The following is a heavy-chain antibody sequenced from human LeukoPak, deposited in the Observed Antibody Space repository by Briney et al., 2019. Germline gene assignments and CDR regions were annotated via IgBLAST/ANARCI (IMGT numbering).Heavy chain of an antibody. Sequence: GGSLRLSCAASGFSFSDYYMHWVRQAPGKGLEWVSSISFDSGDETLYADSVKGRFTISRDNTKNSMYLQMDSLTVEDTALYFCSRDLPATISLGDVYWGPGILVTVSS. J-gene: IGHJ4*02. V-gene: IGHV3-21*01. D-gene: IGHD5-12*01. CDR1: GFSFSDYY. CDR3: SRDLPATISLGDVY. CDR2: ISFDSGDET.